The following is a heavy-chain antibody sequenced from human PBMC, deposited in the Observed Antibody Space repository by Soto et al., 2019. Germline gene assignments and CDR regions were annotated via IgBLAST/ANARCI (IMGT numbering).Heavy chain of an antibody. CDR3: AKMGSSRSPPDFDF. CDR1: TFMFSSYA. CDR2: ISGSGTNT. Sequence: VQLLQSGGGLVQPGGSLRLSCAGSTFMFSSYAMTWVRQAPGKGLEWVSSISGSGTNTYYADFVKGRFTISRDNFKTPLSVQMKCLRADRRGLYYCAKMGSSRSPPDFDFWGRGTLVTVSS. V-gene: IGHV3-23*01. D-gene: IGHD3-10*01. J-gene: IGHJ2*01.